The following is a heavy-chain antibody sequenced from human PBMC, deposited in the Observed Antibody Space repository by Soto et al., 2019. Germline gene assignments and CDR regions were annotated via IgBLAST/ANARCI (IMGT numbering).Heavy chain of an antibody. CDR3: AKRNYGDYVGGFDC. D-gene: IGHD4-17*01. CDR1: GFIFSSYA. J-gene: IGHJ4*02. V-gene: IGHV3-23*01. Sequence: EVQLLESGGGLVQPGGSLRLSCAGSGFIFSSYAMSWVRQAPGKGLKWDSAITGSGAGTYYADSVKGRFTISRDNSKNTLYLQMNSLRAEDTAVYFCAKRNYGDYVGGFDCWGQGTLVTVSS. CDR2: ITGSGAGT.